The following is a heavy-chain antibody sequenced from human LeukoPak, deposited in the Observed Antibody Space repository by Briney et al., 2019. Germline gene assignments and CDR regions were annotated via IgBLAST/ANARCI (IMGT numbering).Heavy chain of an antibody. V-gene: IGHV1-8*01. J-gene: IGHJ4*02. CDR3: ARGYCSGGSCKNYFDY. CDR1: GYTFTSFD. CDR2: MNPYSGNT. Sequence: ASVKVSCKASGYTFTSFDSNWVRQATGQGLEWVGWMNPYSGNTGYAQKFQGRVTMTRSTSISTAYMELSSLRSEDTAVYFCARGYCSGGSCKNYFDYWGQGTLVTVSS. D-gene: IGHD2-15*01.